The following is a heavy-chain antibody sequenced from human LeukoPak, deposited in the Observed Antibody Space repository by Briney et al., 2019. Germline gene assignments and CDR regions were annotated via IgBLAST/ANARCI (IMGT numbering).Heavy chain of an antibody. CDR1: GGSISSYY. CDR2: IYYSGST. J-gene: IGHJ4*02. CDR3: ARGYDYVWGSHRALGY. Sequence: SETLSLTCTVSGGSISSYYWSWVRQPPGKGLEWIGYIYYSGSTNYNPSLKSRVTISVDTSKNQFSLKLSSVTAADTAVYYCARGYDYVWGSHRALGYWGQGTLVTVSS. V-gene: IGHV4-59*01. D-gene: IGHD3-16*02.